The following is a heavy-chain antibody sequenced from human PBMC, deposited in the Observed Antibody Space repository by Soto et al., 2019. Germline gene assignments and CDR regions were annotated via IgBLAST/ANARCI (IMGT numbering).Heavy chain of an antibody. CDR1: GFTFSSYG. V-gene: IGHV3-30*18. D-gene: IGHD6-13*01. Sequence: GGSLRLSCAASGFTFSSYGMHWVRQAPGKGLEWVAVISYDGSNKYYADSVKGRFTISRDNSKNTLYLQMNSLRAEDTAVYYCAKDNLNGGSSWYDYWGQGTLVTVSS. CDR2: ISYDGSNK. J-gene: IGHJ4*02. CDR3: AKDNLNGGSSWYDY.